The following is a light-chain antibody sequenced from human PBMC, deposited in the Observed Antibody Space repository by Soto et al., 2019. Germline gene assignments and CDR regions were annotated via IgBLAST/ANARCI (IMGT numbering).Light chain of an antibody. CDR3: QQRSNWPPLI. J-gene: IGKJ4*01. Sequence: ELVLTQSPATLSLSRGERATLSCRASQSVSSYLAWYQQKPGQAPRLLIYDASNRATGIPARFSGSGSGTDYTLSISSVGPEDFAVYNCQQRSNWPPLIFGGGTKVQSK. V-gene: IGKV3-11*01. CDR1: QSVSSY. CDR2: DAS.